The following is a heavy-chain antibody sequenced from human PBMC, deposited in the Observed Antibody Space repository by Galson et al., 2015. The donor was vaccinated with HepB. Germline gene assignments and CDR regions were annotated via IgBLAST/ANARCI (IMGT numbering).Heavy chain of an antibody. J-gene: IGHJ2*01. Sequence: SLRLSCAASGFTFSSYSMNWVRQAPGKGLEWVSSISSSSSYIYYADSVKGRFTISRDNAKNSLYLQMNSLRAEDTAVYYCARVPSWDIVVVPAAREWYFDLWGRGTLVTVSS. D-gene: IGHD2-2*01. CDR3: ARVPSWDIVVVPAAREWYFDL. V-gene: IGHV3-21*01. CDR1: GFTFSSYS. CDR2: ISSSSSYI.